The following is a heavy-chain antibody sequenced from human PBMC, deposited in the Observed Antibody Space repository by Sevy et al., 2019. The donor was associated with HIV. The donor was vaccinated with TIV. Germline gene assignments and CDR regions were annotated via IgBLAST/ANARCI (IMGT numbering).Heavy chain of an antibody. CDR1: GFTLSDYY. D-gene: IGHD4-17*01. V-gene: IGHV3-11*01. Sequence: GGSLRLSCAASGFTLSDYYISWIRQAPGKGLEWVSYISGTPDNIYYADSVKGRFTISRDNAKNSLYLQMNGLRAEDTAVYYGARDHVKDGDLGDYYYFAMDVWGQGTTVTVSS. CDR3: ARDHVKDGDLGDYYYFAMDV. CDR2: ISGTPDNI. J-gene: IGHJ6*02.